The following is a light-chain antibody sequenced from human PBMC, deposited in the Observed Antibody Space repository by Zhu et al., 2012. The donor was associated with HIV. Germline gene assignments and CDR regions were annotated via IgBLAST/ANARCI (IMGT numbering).Light chain of an antibody. Sequence: DIQLTQSPSFLSASVGDRVTITCRASQGISNHLAWYHQKPGKAPKLLIYGASILQSGVPSRFSGSGSGAEFTLTISSLQPDDLATYYCQQYETYPLTFGQGTRLGIK. J-gene: IGKJ5*01. CDR3: QQYETYPLT. CDR1: QGISNH. CDR2: GAS. V-gene: IGKV1-9*01.